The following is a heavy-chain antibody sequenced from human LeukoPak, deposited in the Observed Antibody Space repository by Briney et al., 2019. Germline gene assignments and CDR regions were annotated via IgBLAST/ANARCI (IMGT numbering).Heavy chain of an antibody. CDR1: GFTFSSYW. J-gene: IGHJ4*02. D-gene: IGHD3-22*01. CDR3: ARGPSGYYLRRGGHFDY. CDR2: INQDGSEK. V-gene: IGHV3-7*01. Sequence: GGSLRLSCAASGFTFSSYWMTWVRQAPGKGLEWVANINQDGSEKYYVDSVKGRFTISRDNAKSSLYLQMNSLRAEDTAVYYCARGPSGYYLRRGGHFDYWGQGTLVTVSS.